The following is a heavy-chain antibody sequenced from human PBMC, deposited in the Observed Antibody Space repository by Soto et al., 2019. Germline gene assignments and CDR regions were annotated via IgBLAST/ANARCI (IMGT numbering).Heavy chain of an antibody. Sequence: GASVKVSCKASGGTFSSYAISLVRQAPGQGLEWMGGIIPIFGTANYAQKFQGRVTITADESTSTAYMELSSLRSEDTAVYYCARGDIVVVPAASLSMDVWGQGTTVTVSS. D-gene: IGHD2-2*01. CDR1: GGTFSSYA. CDR3: ARGDIVVVPAASLSMDV. V-gene: IGHV1-69*13. J-gene: IGHJ6*02. CDR2: IIPIFGTA.